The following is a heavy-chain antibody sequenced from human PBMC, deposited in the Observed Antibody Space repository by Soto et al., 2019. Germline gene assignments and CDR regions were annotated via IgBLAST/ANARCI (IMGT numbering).Heavy chain of an antibody. Sequence: SVKVSCKASGGTFSSYAISWVREAPGQGLEWMGGIIPIFGTANYAQKFQGRVTITADESTSTASMELSSLRSEDTAVYYCARGSIAARAGPFDYWGQGTLVTVSS. J-gene: IGHJ4*02. CDR1: GGTFSSYA. CDR3: ARGSIAARAGPFDY. D-gene: IGHD6-6*01. V-gene: IGHV1-69*13. CDR2: IIPIFGTA.